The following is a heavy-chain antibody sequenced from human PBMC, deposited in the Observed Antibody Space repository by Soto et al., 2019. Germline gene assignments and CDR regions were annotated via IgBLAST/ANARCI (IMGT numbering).Heavy chain of an antibody. CDR3: ARHTYANWFDP. Sequence: ASETLSLTCTVSGGSISSYYWSWIRQPPGKGLEWIGYIYYSGSTNYNPSLKSRVTISVDTSKNQFSLKLSSVTAADTAVYYCARHTYANWFDPWGQGTLVTVSS. V-gene: IGHV4-59*08. CDR1: GGSISSYY. J-gene: IGHJ5*02. CDR2: IYYSGST. D-gene: IGHD4-17*01.